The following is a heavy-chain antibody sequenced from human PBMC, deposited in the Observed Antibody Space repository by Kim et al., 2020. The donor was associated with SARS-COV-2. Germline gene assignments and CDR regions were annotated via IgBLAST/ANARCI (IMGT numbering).Heavy chain of an antibody. V-gene: IGHV3-49*03. CDR3: STHPESYYYGSGSD. CDR2: IRSNAYGGTT. D-gene: IGHD3-10*01. Sequence: GGSLRLSCTASGFTFGDYAMSWFRQAPGKGLEWVGFIRSNAYGGTTEYAASVKGRFTISRDDSKSIAYLQMNSLKTEDTAVYYCSTHPESYYYGSGSDWGQGTLVTVYS. J-gene: IGHJ4*02. CDR1: GFTFGDYA.